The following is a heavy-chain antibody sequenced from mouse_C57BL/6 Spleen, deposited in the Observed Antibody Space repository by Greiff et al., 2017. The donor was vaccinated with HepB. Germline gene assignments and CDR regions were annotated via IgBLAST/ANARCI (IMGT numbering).Heavy chain of an antibody. Sequence: QVQLQQPGAELVKPGASVKMSCKASGYTFTSYWITWVKQRPGQGLEWIGDIYPGSGSTNYNEKFKSKATLTVDTSSSTAYMQLSSLTSEDSAVYYCAREGIAIYYGSSHYFDYWGQGTTLTVSS. CDR1: GYTFTSYW. J-gene: IGHJ2*01. CDR3: AREGIAIYYGSSHYFDY. CDR2: IYPGSGST. D-gene: IGHD1-1*01. V-gene: IGHV1-55*01.